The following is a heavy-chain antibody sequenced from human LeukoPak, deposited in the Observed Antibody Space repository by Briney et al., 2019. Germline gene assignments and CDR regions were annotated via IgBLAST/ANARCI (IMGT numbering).Heavy chain of an antibody. J-gene: IGHJ4*02. V-gene: IGHV3-48*03. Sequence: GGSLRLSCADSGFTFSSYEMNWVRQVPGKGLEWVSYISSSGRTIFYADSVKGRFTISRDNAKNSLFLQMNSLRAEDTAVYYCARDGWVDYWGQGTLVTVSS. D-gene: IGHD6-19*01. CDR1: GFTFSSYE. CDR2: ISSSGRTI. CDR3: ARDGWVDY.